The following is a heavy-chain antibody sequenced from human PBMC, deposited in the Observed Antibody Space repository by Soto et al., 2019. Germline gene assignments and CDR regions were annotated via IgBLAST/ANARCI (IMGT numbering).Heavy chain of an antibody. J-gene: IGHJ5*02. CDR2: IYYSGST. Sequence: SETLSLTCTVSGGSISSYYWSWIRQPPGKGLEWIGYIYYSGSTNYNPSLKSRVTISVDTSKNQFSLKLSSVTAADTAVYYCARWAAATQPGFDPWGQGTLVTVSS. V-gene: IGHV4-59*01. CDR3: ARWAAATQPGFDP. CDR1: GGSISSYY. D-gene: IGHD6-13*01.